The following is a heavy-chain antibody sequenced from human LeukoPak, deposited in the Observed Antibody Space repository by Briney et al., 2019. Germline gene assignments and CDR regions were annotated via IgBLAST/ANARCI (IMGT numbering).Heavy chain of an antibody. CDR2: ISSSSSYI. J-gene: IGHJ6*02. CDR3: AGTDALYYYGMDV. CDR1: GFTFSSYS. V-gene: IGHV3-21*01. Sequence: PGGSLRLSCAASGFTFSSYSMNWVRQAPGKGLEWVSSISSSSSYIYYADSVKGRFTISRDNAKNSLYLQMNSLRAGDTAVYYCAGTDALYYYGMDVWAKGPRSPSP.